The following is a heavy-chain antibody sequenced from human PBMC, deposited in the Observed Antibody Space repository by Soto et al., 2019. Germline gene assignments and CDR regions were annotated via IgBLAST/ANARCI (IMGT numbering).Heavy chain of an antibody. J-gene: IGHJ6*02. V-gene: IGHV3-33*05. CDR2: ISYDGSNK. Sequence: GGSLRLSCAASGFTFSSYGMHWVRQAPGKGLEWVAVISYDGSNKYYADSVKGRFTISRDNAKNSLYLQMNSLRAEDTAVYYCARGSYSGYDSSDYYNMDVWGQGTTVTVSS. CDR3: ARGSYSGYDSSDYYNMDV. D-gene: IGHD5-12*01. CDR1: GFTFSSYG.